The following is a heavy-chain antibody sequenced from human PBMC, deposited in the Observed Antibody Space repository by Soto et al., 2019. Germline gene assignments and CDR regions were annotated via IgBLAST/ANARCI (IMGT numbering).Heavy chain of an antibody. CDR1: GFTFSSYA. D-gene: IGHD3-16*01. V-gene: IGHV3-23*01. CDR2: ISGSGLTT. J-gene: IGHJ4*02. Sequence: GGSLRLSCAASGFTFSSYAMSWVRQAPGKGLEWVSAISGSGLTTYYADSVKGRFTISRDNSKNTLYLQMTSLRAEDTAVYFCAKDMRLGVPGYFDYWGQGTLVTVSS. CDR3: AKDMRLGVPGYFDY.